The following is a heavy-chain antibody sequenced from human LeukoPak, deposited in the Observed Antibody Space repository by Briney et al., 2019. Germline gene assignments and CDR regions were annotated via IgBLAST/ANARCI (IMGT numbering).Heavy chain of an antibody. V-gene: IGHV1-8*01. D-gene: IGHD3-22*01. CDR2: MNPSSGNT. Sequence: ASVKVSCKASGYTFTSYDINWVRQATGQGLEWLGWMNPSSGNTGYAQKFQGRVTMTRDTSISTAYMELSSLRSEDTAVYYCASGAPHYDSSGYYLYYFDYWGQGTLVTVSS. J-gene: IGHJ4*02. CDR1: GYTFTSYD. CDR3: ASGAPHYDSSGYYLYYFDY.